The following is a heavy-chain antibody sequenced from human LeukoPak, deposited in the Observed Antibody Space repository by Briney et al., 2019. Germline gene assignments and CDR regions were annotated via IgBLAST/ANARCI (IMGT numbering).Heavy chain of an antibody. CDR1: GGTFSSYA. D-gene: IGHD6-6*01. J-gene: IGHJ5*02. Sequence: SVKVSCKASGGTFSSYAISWVRQAPGQGLEWMGRIIPILGIANYAQKFQGRVTITADKSTSTAYMELSSLRSEDTAVYYCARDSAARRWFDPWGQGTLVTVSS. CDR2: IIPILGIA. CDR3: ARDSAARRWFDP. V-gene: IGHV1-69*04.